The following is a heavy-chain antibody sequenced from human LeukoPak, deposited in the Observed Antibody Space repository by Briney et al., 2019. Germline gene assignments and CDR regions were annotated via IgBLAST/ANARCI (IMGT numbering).Heavy chain of an antibody. CDR1: GDSISYYY. J-gene: IGHJ4*02. Sequence: PSETLSLTCTVSGDSISYYYWSWIRQPPGKGLEWIGKIYYSGNTNYNPSLESRVTISVDTSKNQFSLKLSSVTAADTAVYYCARVRGYSYDSSDFDYWGQGTLVTVSS. CDR3: ARVRGYSYDSSDFDY. D-gene: IGHD5-18*01. V-gene: IGHV4-59*01. CDR2: IYYSGNT.